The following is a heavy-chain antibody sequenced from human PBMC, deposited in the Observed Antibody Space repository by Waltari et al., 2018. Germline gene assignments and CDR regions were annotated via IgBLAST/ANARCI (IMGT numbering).Heavy chain of an antibody. Sequence: QVQLVQSGAEVKKPGASVKVSCKASGYILTDYYIHWVRQAPGRGLEWVGCFNPDSGGTNYAQKFQGRVTMTTDTSITTAYMELSRLTSDDTALYYCVRGSGGYSWFDPWGQGTLLTVSS. CDR1: GYILTDYY. D-gene: IGHD3-10*01. CDR3: VRGSGGYSWFDP. CDR2: FNPDSGGT. J-gene: IGHJ5*02. V-gene: IGHV1-2*02.